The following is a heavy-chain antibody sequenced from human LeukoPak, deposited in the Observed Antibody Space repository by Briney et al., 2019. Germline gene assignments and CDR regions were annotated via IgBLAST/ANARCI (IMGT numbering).Heavy chain of an antibody. J-gene: IGHJ4*02. V-gene: IGHV4-31*03. Sequence: SQTLSLTCTVSGGSISSGDYYWSWIRQHPGTGLEWIGYIYYGNTDHNPSLKSRVTISVDTSKNEFSLKLSSVTAADTAVYYCARVFVDYYDSSGYRYYFDYWGQGTLVTVSS. CDR2: IYYGNT. CDR3: ARVFVDYYDSSGYRYYFDY. D-gene: IGHD3-22*01. CDR1: GGSISSGDYY.